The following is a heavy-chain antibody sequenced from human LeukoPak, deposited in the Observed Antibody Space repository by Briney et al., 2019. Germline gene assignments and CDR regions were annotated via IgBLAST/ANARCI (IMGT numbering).Heavy chain of an antibody. Sequence: PSETLSLTCTASGGSISSSSYYWGWIRQPPGKGLEWIGYIYYSGSTNYNPSLKSRVTISLDTSKNQFSLKLSSVTAADTAVYYCARDMGYGSGSFDYWGQGTLVTVPS. J-gene: IGHJ4*02. CDR1: GGSISSSSYY. V-gene: IGHV4-61*01. CDR3: ARDMGYGSGSFDY. D-gene: IGHD3-10*01. CDR2: IYYSGST.